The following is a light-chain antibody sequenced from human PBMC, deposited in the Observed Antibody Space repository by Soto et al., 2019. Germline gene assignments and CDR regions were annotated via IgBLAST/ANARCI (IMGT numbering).Light chain of an antibody. Sequence: VLTQPPSASGSPGQRVTISCSGSSSNVGSNAVNWYQQLPGTAPTLLIYSNNERLSGVPDRFSGSKSGTSASLAISGLQSEDEADYHCATWDDSLNGYVFGTGTKLTVL. V-gene: IGLV1-44*01. CDR3: ATWDDSLNGYV. CDR2: SNN. CDR1: SSNVGSNA. J-gene: IGLJ1*01.